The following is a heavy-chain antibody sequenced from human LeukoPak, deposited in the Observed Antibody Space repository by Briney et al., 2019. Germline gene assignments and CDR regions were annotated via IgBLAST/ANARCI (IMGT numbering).Heavy chain of an antibody. CDR1: GFTFSGSA. V-gene: IGHV3-73*01. CDR3: TRHAASDY. CDR2: IRSKANSYAT. J-gene: IGHJ4*02. Sequence: GGSLRLSCAASGFTFSGSAMHWARQASGKGLEWVGRIRSKANSYATAYAASVKGRFTISRDDSKNTAYLQMNSLKTEDTAVYYCTRHAASDYWGQGTLVTVSS.